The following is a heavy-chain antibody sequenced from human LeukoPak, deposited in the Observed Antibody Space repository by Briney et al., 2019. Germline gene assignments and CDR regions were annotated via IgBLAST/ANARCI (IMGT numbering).Heavy chain of an antibody. CDR1: GFTFGSYW. D-gene: IGHD1-26*01. CDR3: AREGVGAIPFDY. CDR2: IKQDGSEK. Sequence: GGSLRLSCAASGFTFGSYWMSWVRQAPGKGLEWVANIKQDGSEKYYVDSVKGRFTISRDNAKNSLYLQMNSLRAEDTAVYYCAREGVGAIPFDYWGQGTLVTVSS. V-gene: IGHV3-7*01. J-gene: IGHJ4*02.